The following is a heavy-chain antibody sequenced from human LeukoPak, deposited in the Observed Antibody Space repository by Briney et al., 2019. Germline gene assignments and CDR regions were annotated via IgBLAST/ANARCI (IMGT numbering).Heavy chain of an antibody. CDR1: GGSFSGYY. J-gene: IGHJ3*02. Sequence: PSETLSLTCAVYGGSFSGYYWSWIRQPPGKGLEWIGEINHSGSTNYNPSLKSRVTISVDTSKNQFSLKLSSVTAADTAVYYCARRQPRMNAFDIWGQGTMVTVSS. V-gene: IGHV4-34*01. CDR3: ARRQPRMNAFDI. CDR2: INHSGST. D-gene: IGHD1-14*01.